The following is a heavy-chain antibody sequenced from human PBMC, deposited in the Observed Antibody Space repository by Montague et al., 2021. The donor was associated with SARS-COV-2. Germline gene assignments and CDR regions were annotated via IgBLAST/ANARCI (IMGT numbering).Heavy chain of an antibody. CDR1: GDSIRNSDYS. CDR3: ATRTRYPQNDCGF. J-gene: IGHJ4*02. V-gene: IGHV4-39*01. CDR2: IYNGGTT. Sequence: SETLSLTCSVSGDSIRNSDYSWGWVRQPPGKGLEWIGNIYNGGTTFHNPSLKSRVTIFVDTSKNQFSLKLSSVTAADTAVYYCATRTRYPQNDCGFWGQGTLVTVSS. D-gene: IGHD1-1*01.